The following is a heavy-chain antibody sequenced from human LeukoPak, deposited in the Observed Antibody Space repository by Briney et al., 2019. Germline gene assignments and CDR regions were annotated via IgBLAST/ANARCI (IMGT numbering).Heavy chain of an antibody. CDR1: GFNFRNYG. D-gene: IGHD1-26*01. CDR2: ISGSGGST. J-gene: IGHJ6*03. CDR3: AKDQWELLRSVYYYYMDV. Sequence: GGSLRLSCAASGFNFRNYGMSWVRQAPGKGLEWVSAISGSGGSTYYADSVKGRFTISRDNSKNTLYLQMNSLRAEDTAVYYCAKDQWELLRSVYYYYMDVWGKGTTVTISS. V-gene: IGHV3-23*01.